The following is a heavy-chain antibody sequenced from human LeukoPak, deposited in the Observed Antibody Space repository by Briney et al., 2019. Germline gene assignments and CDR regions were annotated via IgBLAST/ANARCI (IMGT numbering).Heavy chain of an antibody. Sequence: GGSLRLSCAASGFTFSSYAMHWVRQAPGKGLEWVTVISYDGSNKYYADSVKGRFTISRDNSKNTLYLQMNSLRAEDTAVYYCARDSLSDIVATITNYFDYWGQGTLVTVSS. J-gene: IGHJ4*02. D-gene: IGHD5-12*01. CDR2: ISYDGSNK. CDR3: ARDSLSDIVATITNYFDY. CDR1: GFTFSSYA. V-gene: IGHV3-30-3*01.